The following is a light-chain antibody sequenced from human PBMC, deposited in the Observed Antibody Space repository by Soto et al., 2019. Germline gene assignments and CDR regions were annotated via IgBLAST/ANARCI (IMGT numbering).Light chain of an antibody. CDR1: QSGSSY. CDR3: QQRKYWTPLT. CDR2: DTS. V-gene: IGKV3-11*01. Sequence: VLRQSTATLSLPLSERPILFFITSQSGSSYLAWYQQKPGQAPRLLIYDTSNRVSGVPARFSGSGSGTEFTLTISSLEPEDCAIYYCQQRKYWTPLTFGQGTRLEIK. J-gene: IGKJ5*01.